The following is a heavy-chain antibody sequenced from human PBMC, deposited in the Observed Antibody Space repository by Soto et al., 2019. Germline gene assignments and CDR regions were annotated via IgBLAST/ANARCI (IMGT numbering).Heavy chain of an antibody. V-gene: IGHV3-23*01. J-gene: IGHJ4*02. Sequence: PGGSLRLSCAASGFTFSSYAMSWVRQAPGKGLEWVSAISGSGGSTYYADSVKGRFTISRDNSKNTLYLQMNSLRAEDTAVYYCAKGKKPTMIVVVITTSFDYWGQGTLVTVSS. CDR3: AKGKKPTMIVVVITTSFDY. CDR2: ISGSGGST. CDR1: GFTFSSYA. D-gene: IGHD3-22*01.